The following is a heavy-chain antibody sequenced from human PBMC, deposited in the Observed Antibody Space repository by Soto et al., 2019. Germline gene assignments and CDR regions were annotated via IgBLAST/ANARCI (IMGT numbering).Heavy chain of an antibody. CDR1: GYSFSFYW. D-gene: IGHD3-22*01. CDR3: ATAYVYDFENSNYYRDAFDI. Sequence: GESLKISCKASGYSFSFYWIGGVRQMPGKGLEWMAIMYPDDSDIRYSPSFEAHVTISADKSTSTAFLQWSSLKAPDTAMYYCATAYVYDFENSNYYRDAFDIWGQGTLVT. V-gene: IGHV5-51*01. J-gene: IGHJ3*02. CDR2: MYPDDSDI.